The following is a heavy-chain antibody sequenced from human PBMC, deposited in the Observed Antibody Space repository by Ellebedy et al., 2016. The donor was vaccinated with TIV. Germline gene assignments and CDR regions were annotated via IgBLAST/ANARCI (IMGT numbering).Heavy chain of an antibody. V-gene: IGHV1-18*04. CDR3: ARDGEYYDSSGYYHKGTRFDY. D-gene: IGHD3-22*01. Sequence: ASVKVSCKASGYTFTSYGISWVRQAPGQGLKWMGWISAYNGNTNYAQKLQGRVTMTTDTSTSTAYMELRSLRSDDTAVYYCARDGEYYDSSGYYHKGTRFDYWGQGTLVTVSS. CDR2: ISAYNGNT. J-gene: IGHJ4*02. CDR1: GYTFTSYG.